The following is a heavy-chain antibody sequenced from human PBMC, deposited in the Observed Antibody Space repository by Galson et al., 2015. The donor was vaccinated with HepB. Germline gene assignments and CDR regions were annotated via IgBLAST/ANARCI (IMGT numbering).Heavy chain of an antibody. J-gene: IGHJ4*02. CDR3: ARDHDWAFDY. V-gene: IGHV3-48*02. CDR2: IRSSSDII. Sequence: SLRLSCAASGFIFSNDPMNWVRQAPGKGLEWISHIRSSSDIINYADSVKGRFTISRDNAKNSLYLQMDSLRDEDTAVYYCARDHDWAFDYWGQGTLATVSS. D-gene: IGHD2-21*01. CDR1: GFIFSNDP.